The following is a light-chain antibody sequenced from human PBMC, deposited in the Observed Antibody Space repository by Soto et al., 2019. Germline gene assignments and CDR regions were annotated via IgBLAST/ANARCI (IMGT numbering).Light chain of an antibody. V-gene: IGKV1-5*03. CDR3: QQYNSYPLT. CDR2: KAS. CDR1: QSISSW. J-gene: IGKJ4*01. Sequence: QMTQAASTLSASVGDRVTITCRASQSISSWLAWYQQKPGKAPKLLIYKASSLESGVPSRFSGSGSGTEFTLTIRSLQPDDFATYYCQQYNSYPLTFGGGTKVDIK.